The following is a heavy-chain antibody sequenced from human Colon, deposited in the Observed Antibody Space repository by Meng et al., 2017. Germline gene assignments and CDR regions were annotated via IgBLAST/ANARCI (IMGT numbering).Heavy chain of an antibody. CDR3: ARDHGPGFDH. V-gene: IGHV3-11*01. CDR1: GLTLIDNL. J-gene: IGHJ4*02. CDR2: ISSNGQIL. Sequence: VLVAESGGGLGNPGASLRLPWAPHGLTLIDNLSTWTPRDAGKVVEGVSYISSNGQILDYADSVKGRLTISRDNAQNALDLRKDSLTADDTAVYYCARDHGPGFDHWGQGALVTVSS.